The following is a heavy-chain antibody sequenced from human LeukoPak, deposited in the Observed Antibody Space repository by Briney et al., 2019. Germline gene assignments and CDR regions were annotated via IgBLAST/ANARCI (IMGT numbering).Heavy chain of an antibody. J-gene: IGHJ5*02. CDR1: GGSISSYY. V-gene: IGHV4-59*01. CDR3: ARGHIGLPPPYCSGGSCYGPERYNWFDP. Sequence: SETLSLTCTVSGGSISSYYWSWIRQPPGKGLEWIGYIYYSGSTNYNPSLKSRVTISVDTSKNQFSLKLSSVTAADTAVYYCARGHIGLPPPYCSGGSCYGPERYNWFDPWGQGTLVTVSS. CDR2: IYYSGST. D-gene: IGHD2-15*01.